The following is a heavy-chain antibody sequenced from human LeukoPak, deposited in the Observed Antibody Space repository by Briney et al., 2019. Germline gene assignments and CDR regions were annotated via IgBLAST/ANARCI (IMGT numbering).Heavy chain of an antibody. D-gene: IGHD4-17*01. CDR3: ARLPTVTTMGY. J-gene: IGHJ4*02. CDR2: ISSSGSTI. CDR1: GFSFSSYE. V-gene: IGHV3-48*03. Sequence: GGSLRLSCAASGFSFSSYEMNWVRQAPGKGLQWVSYISSSGSTIYYADSVKGRFTVSRDNAKKSLYLQMNTLRAEYTAVYYCARLPTVTTMGYWGQGTLVTVSP.